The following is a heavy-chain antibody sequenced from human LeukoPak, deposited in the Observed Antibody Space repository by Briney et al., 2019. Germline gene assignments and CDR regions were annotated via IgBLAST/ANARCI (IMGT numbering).Heavy chain of an antibody. Sequence: GGSLRLSCVASGFTFSSYWMHWVRHDPRKGLVWVSRISGDGRNINYADSVRGRFTISRDNAKNTLYLQMNTLRVEDTAVYYCARDPDVMVRGGDWGQGTLVTVSS. J-gene: IGHJ4*02. V-gene: IGHV3-74*01. D-gene: IGHD3-10*01. CDR2: ISGDGRNI. CDR3: ARDPDVMVRGGD. CDR1: GFTFSSYW.